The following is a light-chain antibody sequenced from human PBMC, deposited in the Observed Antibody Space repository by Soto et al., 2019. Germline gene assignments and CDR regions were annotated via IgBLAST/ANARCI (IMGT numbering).Light chain of an antibody. CDR2: GNS. CDR3: PSYDSSLSGLV. V-gene: IGLV1-40*01. CDR1: SSNIGAGYD. J-gene: IGLJ2*01. Sequence: QSVLTQPPSVSGAPGQRVTISCTGSSSNIGAGYDVHWYQQLPGTAPKLLIYGNSNRPSGVPDRFSGSKSGTSASLAITGLQAEDEAYYYCPSYDSSLSGLVFGGGTQLTVL.